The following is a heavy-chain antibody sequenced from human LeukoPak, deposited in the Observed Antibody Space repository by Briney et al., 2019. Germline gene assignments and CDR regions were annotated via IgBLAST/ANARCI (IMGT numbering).Heavy chain of an antibody. V-gene: IGHV3-43*02. D-gene: IGHD6-19*01. J-gene: IGHJ4*02. Sequence: GGTLRLSCAASGFTFNSYGMTWVRQAPGKGLEWVSGISGSGGSTYYADSVKGRFTISRDNSKNSLYLQMNSLRTEDTALYYCAKDIYPGIAVAGTWDYWGQGTLVTVSS. CDR3: AKDIYPGIAVAGTWDY. CDR1: GFTFNSYG. CDR2: ISGSGGST.